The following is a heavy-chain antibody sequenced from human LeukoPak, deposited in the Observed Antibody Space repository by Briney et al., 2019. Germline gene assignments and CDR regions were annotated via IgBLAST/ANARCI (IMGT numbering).Heavy chain of an antibody. D-gene: IGHD3-9*01. CDR1: GFTFSSYS. CDR2: ISSSSSYI. CDR3: ARVDILTYYYMDV. V-gene: IGHV3-21*01. Sequence: PGGSLRLSCAASGFTFSSYSMNWVRQAPGKGLEWVSSISSSSSYIYYADSVKGRFTISRDNAKNSLYLQMNSLRAEDTAVYYCARVDILTYYYMDVWGKGTTVTISS. J-gene: IGHJ6*03.